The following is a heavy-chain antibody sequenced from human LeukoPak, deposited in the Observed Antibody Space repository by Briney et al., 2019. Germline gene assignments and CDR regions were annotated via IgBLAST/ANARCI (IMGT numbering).Heavy chain of an antibody. D-gene: IGHD6-13*01. J-gene: IGHJ4*02. Sequence: GGSPRLSCAASGFTFSSYAMSWVRQAPGKGLEWVSAISGSGGSTYYADSVKGRFTISRDNSKNTLYLQMNSLRAEDTAVYYCARDRSSSWSNYFDYWGQGTLVTVSS. CDR1: GFTFSSYA. V-gene: IGHV3-23*01. CDR3: ARDRSSSWSNYFDY. CDR2: ISGSGGST.